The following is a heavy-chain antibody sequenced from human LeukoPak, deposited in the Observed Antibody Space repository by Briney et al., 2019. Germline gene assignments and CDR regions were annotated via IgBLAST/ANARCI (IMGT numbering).Heavy chain of an antibody. CDR1: RGSITRYH. Sequence: PETLSLTSSLSRGSITRYHWKSIRQPPGKGLEWNGHIYYNGNTNYNTSLKTRVTISVATSKHQISLNLTSLTAEETAAHYCARGCSTASCQSWFDPWGQGTQVTVSS. J-gene: IGHJ5*02. V-gene: IGHV4-59*01. D-gene: IGHD2-2*01. CDR3: ARGCSTASCQSWFDP. CDR2: IYYNGNT.